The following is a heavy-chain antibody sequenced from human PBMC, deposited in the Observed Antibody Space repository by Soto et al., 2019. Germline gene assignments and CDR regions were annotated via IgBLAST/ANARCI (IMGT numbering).Heavy chain of an antibody. D-gene: IGHD3-10*02. J-gene: IGHJ5*02. CDR3: KRGRGTWGDYVFT. V-gene: IGHV3-9*01. CDR1: GFTFSDYA. CDR2: ISWNSVTI. Sequence: EVQLVESGGGLVQPGRSLRLSCEVSGFTFSDYAMHWVRQVPGKGLEWVAGISWNSVTIHYADSVKGRFTISRDNAKNSLYLQMNSLTTDDTALYYCKRGRGTWGDYVFTWGQGTQVTVSS.